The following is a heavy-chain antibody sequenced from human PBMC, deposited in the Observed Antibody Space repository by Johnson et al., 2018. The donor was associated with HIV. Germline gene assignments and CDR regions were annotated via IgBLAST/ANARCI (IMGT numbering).Heavy chain of an antibody. CDR3: AKSDYPGIAVAGSAYDDAFDI. D-gene: IGHD6-19*01. Sequence: VQLVESGGGLVQPGGSLRLSCAASGFTFSSYAMSWVRQAPGKGLEWVSPISGSGYRTYYADSVKGRFTISRDNSKNTLYLQMNSLRVEDTAVYYCAKSDYPGIAVAGSAYDDAFDIWGQGTMVTVSS. CDR2: ISGSGYRT. J-gene: IGHJ3*02. CDR1: GFTFSSYA. V-gene: IGHV3-23*04.